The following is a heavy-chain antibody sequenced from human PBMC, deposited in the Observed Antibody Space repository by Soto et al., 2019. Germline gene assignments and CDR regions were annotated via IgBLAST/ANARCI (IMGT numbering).Heavy chain of an antibody. Sequence: SETLSLTCTAYGESFNGYYWSWIRQPPGKGLEWLGEIHHSGSTNYNPSLKSRVTFSIDTSKRQFSLKVRSVTAADTAVYYCARGKRGSSWYRGEEKYYYYGMDVWGQGTPVTVSS. CDR2: IHHSGST. V-gene: IGHV4-34*01. CDR3: ARGKRGSSWYRGEEKYYYYGMDV. CDR1: GESFNGYY. J-gene: IGHJ6*02. D-gene: IGHD6-13*01.